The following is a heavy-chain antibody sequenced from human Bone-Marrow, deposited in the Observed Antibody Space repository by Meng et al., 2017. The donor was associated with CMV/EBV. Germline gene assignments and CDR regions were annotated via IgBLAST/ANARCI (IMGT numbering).Heavy chain of an antibody. CDR2: LYYSGST. CDR1: GGSVSSGTYY. Sequence: SETLSLTCTVSGGSVSSGTYYWSWIRQPPGKGLEWIGYLYYSGSTNYNPPLKSRVTISVDTSKNQFSLKLSSVTAADTAVYYCARVKGDFGDYLPVDYWGQGTLVTVSS. J-gene: IGHJ4*02. CDR3: ARVKGDFGDYLPVDY. V-gene: IGHV4-61*01. D-gene: IGHD4-17*01.